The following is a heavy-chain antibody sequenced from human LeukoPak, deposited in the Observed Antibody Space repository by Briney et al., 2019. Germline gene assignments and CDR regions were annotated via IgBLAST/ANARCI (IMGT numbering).Heavy chain of an antibody. CDR2: ISSGSTYI. CDR3: ARDRGSGLDLTAEYFQH. D-gene: IGHD6-19*01. J-gene: IGHJ1*01. V-gene: IGHV3-21*01. CDR1: GFTFSSYS. Sequence: GGSLRLSCAASGFTFSSYSMNWVRQAPGKGLEWISSISSGSTYIHYADSVKGRFTISRDNAKNSLYLQMNSLRAEDMAVYYCARDRGSGLDLTAEYFQHWGQGTLVTVSS.